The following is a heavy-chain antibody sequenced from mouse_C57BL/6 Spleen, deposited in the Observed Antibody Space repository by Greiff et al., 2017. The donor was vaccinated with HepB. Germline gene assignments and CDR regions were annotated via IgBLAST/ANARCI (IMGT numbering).Heavy chain of an antibody. D-gene: IGHD2-5*01. CDR1: GFTFSNYW. Sequence: EVKLVESGGGLVQPGGSMKLSCVASGFTFSNYWMNWVRQSPEKGLEWVAQIRLKSDNYATHYAESVKGRFNISRDDSKSSVYLQMNNLRAEDTGIYYCTEDYSNYVWFAYWGQGTLVTVSA. CDR3: TEDYSNYVWFAY. CDR2: IRLKSDNYAT. V-gene: IGHV6-3*01. J-gene: IGHJ3*01.